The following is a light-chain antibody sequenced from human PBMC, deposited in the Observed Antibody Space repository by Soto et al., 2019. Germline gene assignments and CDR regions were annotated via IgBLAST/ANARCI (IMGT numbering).Light chain of an antibody. J-gene: IGKJ5*01. Sequence: DIQMTQSPSSLSASVGDRVTITCRASQGISNYLAWSQQKPGKAPKSLIYDASSLRSGVPSKFSGSGFGTEFTLTISSLQPEDFATDYGQQYSTYPITFGKGTRLESK. CDR1: QGISNY. CDR2: DAS. CDR3: QQYSTYPIT. V-gene: IGKV1-16*02.